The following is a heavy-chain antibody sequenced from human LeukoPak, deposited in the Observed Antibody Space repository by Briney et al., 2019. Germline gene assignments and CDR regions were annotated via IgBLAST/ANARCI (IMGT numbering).Heavy chain of an antibody. CDR3: AKDLGHCTNGVCSKDWYFGL. V-gene: IGHV3-23*01. Sequence: GGSLRLSCAACGFTFSTYAMSWVRQAPGKGVGWVSSISGSGSNTYYADSVKGRFTISRHNSKNPLYLQVNSLRVEDTAVYFCAKDLGHCTNGVCSKDWYFGLWGRGSLVTVSS. CDR2: ISGSGSNT. D-gene: IGHD2-8*01. CDR1: GFTFSTYA. J-gene: IGHJ2*01.